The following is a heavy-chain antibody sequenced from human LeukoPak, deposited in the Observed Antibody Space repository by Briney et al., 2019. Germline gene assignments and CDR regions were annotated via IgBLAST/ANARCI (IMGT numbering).Heavy chain of an antibody. Sequence: GGSLRLSCAASGFTFSSYSMNWVRQAPGKGLEWVSSISSSSSYIYYADSVKGRFTISRDNAKNSLYLQTNSLRAEDTAVYYCARGRDYYDSTGFDYWGQGTLVTVSS. CDR2: ISSSSSYI. CDR1: GFTFSSYS. J-gene: IGHJ4*02. CDR3: ARGRDYYDSTGFDY. V-gene: IGHV3-21*01. D-gene: IGHD3-22*01.